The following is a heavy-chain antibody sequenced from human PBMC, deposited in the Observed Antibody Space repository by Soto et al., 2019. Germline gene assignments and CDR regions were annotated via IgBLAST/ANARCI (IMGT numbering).Heavy chain of an antibody. CDR3: AKEWAAAGTGDWFDP. CDR1: GFTFSSYA. Sequence: EVQLLESGGGLVQPGGSLRLSCAASGFTFSSYAMSWVRQAPGKGLEWVSAISGSGGSTYYADSVKGRFTISRDNSKNTLYRQMNSLRAEDMAVYYCAKEWAAAGTGDWFDPWGQGPLVTVSS. V-gene: IGHV3-23*01. J-gene: IGHJ5*02. CDR2: ISGSGGST. D-gene: IGHD6-13*01.